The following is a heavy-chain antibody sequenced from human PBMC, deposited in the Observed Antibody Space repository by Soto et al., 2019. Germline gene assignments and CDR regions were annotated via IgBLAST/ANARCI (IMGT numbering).Heavy chain of an antibody. D-gene: IGHD6-19*01. CDR2: ISAYNGNT. V-gene: IGHV1-18*01. J-gene: IGHJ5*01. Sequence: GASVKVSCKASGYTFTSYGISWVRQAPGQGLEWMGWISAYNGNTNYAQKVQGRVTMTTDTSTSTAYMELRSLISDDTAVYYCARESPYSSGWANWFDSWGQGTLVTVSS. CDR1: GYTFTSYG. CDR3: ARESPYSSGWANWFDS.